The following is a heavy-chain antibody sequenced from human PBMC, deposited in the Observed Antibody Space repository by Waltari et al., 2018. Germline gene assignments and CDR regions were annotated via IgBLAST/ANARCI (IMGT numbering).Heavy chain of an antibody. V-gene: IGHV1-69*12. CDR1: GDTFGSFA. D-gene: IGHD3-16*01. J-gene: IGHJ3*02. CDR3: ARRKLGEAFDI. CDR2: ISPIYGTP. Sequence: QVQLVQSGAEVKKPGSSVKVSCKASGDTFGSFAITWVRQAPGQGLEWVGGISPIYGTPNYAQKFQDRVTFTADESTSTVFMELSSLRSEDTALYYCARRKLGEAFDIWGQGTMVTVPS.